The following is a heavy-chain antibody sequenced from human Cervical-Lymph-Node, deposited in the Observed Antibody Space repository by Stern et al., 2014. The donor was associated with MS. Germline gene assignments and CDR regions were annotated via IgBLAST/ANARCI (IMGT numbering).Heavy chain of an antibody. V-gene: IGHV1-69*01. CDR2: IIPIFGTA. CDR1: GGTFSSYA. J-gene: IGHJ3*02. Sequence: QVQLVQSGAEVKKPGSSVKVSCKASGGTFSSYAISWVRQAPGQGLEWMGGIIPIFGTANYAQKFQGRVTITADESTSTAYMELSSLRSEDTAVYYCARVGSYDSSPSVDAFDIWGQGTMVTVSS. D-gene: IGHD3-22*01. CDR3: ARVGSYDSSPSVDAFDI.